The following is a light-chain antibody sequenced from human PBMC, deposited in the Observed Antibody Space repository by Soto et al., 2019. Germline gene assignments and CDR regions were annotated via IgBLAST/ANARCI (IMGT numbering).Light chain of an antibody. CDR2: GNS. CDR3: QSYDGSLSGSYV. Sequence: QSVLTQPPSVSGAPGQRVTISCTGSSSNLGAGYEVHWYRQLPGTAPKLLIYGNSNRPSGVPDRFSGSKSGTSASLAITGLQAEDEADYYCQSYDGSLSGSYVFGTGTKVTVL. CDR1: SSNLGAGYE. J-gene: IGLJ1*01. V-gene: IGLV1-40*01.